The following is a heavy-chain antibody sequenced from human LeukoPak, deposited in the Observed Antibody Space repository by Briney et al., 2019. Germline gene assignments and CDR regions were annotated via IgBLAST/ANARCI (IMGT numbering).Heavy chain of an antibody. CDR3: AKNTAVGPLNRFDP. D-gene: IGHD4-23*01. CDR1: ELSVGSNY. V-gene: IGHV3-23*01. J-gene: IGHJ5*02. Sequence: GRSLRPSCAASELSVGSNYITCVRQAPGKGLEWVSAISVGGVTTYYADCVKGRFTISRDNSKTTLYLQMNSLRAEDTAVYYCAKNTAVGPLNRFDPWGQGTLVTVSS. CDR2: ISVGGVTT.